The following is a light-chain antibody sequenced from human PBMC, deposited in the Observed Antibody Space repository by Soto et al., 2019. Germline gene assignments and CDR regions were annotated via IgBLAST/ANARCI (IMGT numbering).Light chain of an antibody. Sequence: QSVLTQPPSASGSPGQSVTISCTGPRSDIGGDNYVSWYHQQPGKAPQLIIYEVTERPSGVPGRFSASKSGDTASLTVTGLRAEDEGIYYCSSFAGSNTYIVFGGGTQLTVL. CDR1: RSDIGGDNY. CDR2: EVT. CDR3: SSFAGSNTYIV. J-gene: IGLJ2*01. V-gene: IGLV2-8*01.